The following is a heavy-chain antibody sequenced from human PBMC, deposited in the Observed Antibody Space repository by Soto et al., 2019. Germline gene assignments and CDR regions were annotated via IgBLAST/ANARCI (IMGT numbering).Heavy chain of an antibody. CDR1: GGSISSGDYY. CDR2: IYYSGST. V-gene: IGHV4-30-4*01. Sequence: QVQLQESXXXXXKPSQTLSXTCTVSGGSISSGDYYWTWIRQPPGKGLEWIGYIYYSGSTYYNPSLKSRVTISVDTSKNQFSLKLSSVTAADTAVYYCARDVSRYYGMDVWGQGTTVTVSS. J-gene: IGHJ6*02. CDR3: ARDVSRYYGMDV.